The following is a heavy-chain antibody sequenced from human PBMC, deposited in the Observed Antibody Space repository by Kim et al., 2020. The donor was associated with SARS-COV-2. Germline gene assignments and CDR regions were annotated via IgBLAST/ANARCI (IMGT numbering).Heavy chain of an antibody. V-gene: IGHV5-51*01. D-gene: IGHD4-17*01. CDR1: GYSFTSYW. J-gene: IGHJ6*02. Sequence: GESLKISCKGSGYSFTSYWIGWVRQMPGKGLEWMGIIYPGDSDTRYSPSFQGQVTISADKSISTAYLQWSSLKASDTAMYYCASTVTTRHYYYGMDVWGQGTTVTVSS. CDR2: IYPGDSDT. CDR3: ASTVTTRHYYYGMDV.